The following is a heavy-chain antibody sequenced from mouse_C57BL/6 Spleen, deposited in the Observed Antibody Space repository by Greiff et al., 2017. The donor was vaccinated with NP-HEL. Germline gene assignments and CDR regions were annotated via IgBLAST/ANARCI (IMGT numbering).Heavy chain of an antibody. CDR1: GYSITSGYY. CDR2: ISYDGSN. CDR3: ARDRPWYFDV. V-gene: IGHV3-6*01. J-gene: IGHJ1*03. Sequence: DVKLQESGPGLVKPSQSLSLTCSVTGYSITSGYYWNWIRQFPGNKLEWMGYISYDGSNNYNPSLKNRISITRDTSKNQFFLKLNSVTTEDTATYYCARDRPWYFDVWGTGTTVTVSS.